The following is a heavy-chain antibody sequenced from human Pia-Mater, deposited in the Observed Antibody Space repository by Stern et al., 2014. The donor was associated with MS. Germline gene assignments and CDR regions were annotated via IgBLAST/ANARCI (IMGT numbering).Heavy chain of an antibody. Sequence: QVKLGESGGGVVQPGRSLRLSCTASGLPFSSYAVHWVRPTQGKGLEWVAVTLVDGSRSYYLNAFERRFTISRDKSQNTVYLQMNGLRAEDTAVYYCATHSGQVVPAAMAFEYWGQGTLVTVAS. CDR3: ATHSGQVVPAAMAFEY. J-gene: IGHJ4*02. V-gene: IGHV3-30*03. CDR2: TLVDGSRS. CDR1: GLPFSSYA. D-gene: IGHD2-2*01.